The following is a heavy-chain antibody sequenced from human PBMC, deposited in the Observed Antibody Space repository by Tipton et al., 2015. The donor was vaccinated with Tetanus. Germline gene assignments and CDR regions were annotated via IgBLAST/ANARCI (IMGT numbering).Heavy chain of an antibody. CDR3: ARRLRTYWYFDL. CDR1: GGSISSYY. V-gene: IGHV4-59*01. D-gene: IGHD4-17*01. Sequence: TLPLTCTVSGGSISSYYWSWIRQPPGKGLEWIGYIYYSGSTNYNPSLKSRVTISVDTSKNQFSLKLSSVTAADTAVYYCARRLRTYWYFDLWGRGTLVTVSS. J-gene: IGHJ2*01. CDR2: IYYSGST.